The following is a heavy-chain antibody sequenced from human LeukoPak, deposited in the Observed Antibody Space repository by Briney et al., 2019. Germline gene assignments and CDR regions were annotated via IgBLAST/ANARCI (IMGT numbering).Heavy chain of an antibody. J-gene: IGHJ4*02. D-gene: IGHD6-13*01. Sequence: GGSLRLSCAASGFTFSSYSMNWVRQAPGKGLEWVSYISSSSSTIYYADSVKGRFTISRDNAKNSLYLQMNSLRAEDTAVYYCARDDYLWQQLPFDYWGQGTLVTVSS. CDR1: GFTFSSYS. CDR2: ISSSSSTI. CDR3: ARDDYLWQQLPFDY. V-gene: IGHV3-48*04.